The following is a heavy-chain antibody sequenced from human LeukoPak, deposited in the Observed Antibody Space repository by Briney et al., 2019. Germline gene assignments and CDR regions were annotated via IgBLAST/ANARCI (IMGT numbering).Heavy chain of an antibody. CDR1: GASVSSASY. V-gene: IGHV4-61*01. CDR3: ARSRAFNSGAFDP. Sequence: SETLSLTCTVSGASVSSASYWTWIRQPPGKEVEWIAHIYNGVNTNYNPSLKSRVTISVDTSKNQFSLRLNSVTAADTAVYYCARSRAFNSGAFDPWGQGSLVTVSS. D-gene: IGHD1-26*01. CDR2: IYNGVNT. J-gene: IGHJ5*02.